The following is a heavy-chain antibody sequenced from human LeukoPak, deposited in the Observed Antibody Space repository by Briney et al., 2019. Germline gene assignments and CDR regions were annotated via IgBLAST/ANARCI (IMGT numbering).Heavy chain of an antibody. V-gene: IGHV1-46*01. CDR2: IKPGGDST. CDR1: GYTFTSYY. D-gene: IGHD5-24*01. Sequence: ASVKVSCKASGYTFTSYYMHWVRQAPGQGLEWMGVIKPGGDSTSSARIFQGRVYMTSDTSTSTVYMELSGLRSDDTAVYYCARVRDGYNDAYDVWGQGTMVTVSS. J-gene: IGHJ3*01. CDR3: ARVRDGYNDAYDV.